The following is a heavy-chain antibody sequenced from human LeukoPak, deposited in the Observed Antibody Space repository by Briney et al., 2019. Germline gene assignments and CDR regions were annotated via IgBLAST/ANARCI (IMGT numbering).Heavy chain of an antibody. D-gene: IGHD5-24*01. J-gene: IGHJ4*02. CDR3: TRVGYIDEGIDY. CDR1: GFPFSSYW. CDR2: IKQDGSKK. V-gene: IGHV3-7*04. Sequence: GGSLRLSCVASGFPFSSYWMTWVRRAPGKGLEWVANIKQDGSKKPYVDSVKGRFTISRDNAKNSLYLQMNSLRAEDTAIYYCTRVGYIDEGIDYWGQGTLVTVSS.